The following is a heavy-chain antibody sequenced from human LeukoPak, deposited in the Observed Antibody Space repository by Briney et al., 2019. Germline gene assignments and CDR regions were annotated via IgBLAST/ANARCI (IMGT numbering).Heavy chain of an antibody. CDR1: GGTFSSYA. Sequence: ASVKVSCKASGGTFSSYAISWVRQAPGQGLEWMGGIIPIFGTANYARKFQGRVTITADKSTSTAYMELSSLRSEDTAVYHCARVPYGSPYWYYYYMDVWGKGTTVTVSS. CDR2: IIPIFGTA. V-gene: IGHV1-69*06. CDR3: ARVPYGSPYWYYYYMDV. D-gene: IGHD4-17*01. J-gene: IGHJ6*03.